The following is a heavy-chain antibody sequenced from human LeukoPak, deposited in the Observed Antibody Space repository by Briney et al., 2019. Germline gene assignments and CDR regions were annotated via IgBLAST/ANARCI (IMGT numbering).Heavy chain of an antibody. D-gene: IGHD5-24*01. CDR3: ARRSLRDGYNYGDY. Sequence: GESLKISCKGSGYTFTSYWIGWVRQMPGKGLEWMGVIYPGDSDTRYSPSFQGQVTISVDKSISTAYLQWSSLKASDTAMYYCARRSLRDGYNYGDYWGQGTLVTVSS. V-gene: IGHV5-51*01. CDR1: GYTFTSYW. J-gene: IGHJ4*02. CDR2: IYPGDSDT.